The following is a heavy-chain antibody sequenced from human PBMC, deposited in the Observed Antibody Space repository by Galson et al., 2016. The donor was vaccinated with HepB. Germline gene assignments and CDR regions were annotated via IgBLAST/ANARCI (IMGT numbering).Heavy chain of an antibody. J-gene: IGHJ3*02. CDR1: GFTLRSYY. D-gene: IGHD5-24*01. CDR3: ARDRGMATILDAFDI. Sequence: SLRLSCAASGFTLRSYYMSWVRQAPGKGLEWVSCISSGSSYIYYADSVKGRFTISRDNAKNSLYLQMNSLRAEDTAVYYGARDRGMATILDAFDIWGQGTMVTVSS. CDR2: ISSGSSYI. V-gene: IGHV3-21*01.